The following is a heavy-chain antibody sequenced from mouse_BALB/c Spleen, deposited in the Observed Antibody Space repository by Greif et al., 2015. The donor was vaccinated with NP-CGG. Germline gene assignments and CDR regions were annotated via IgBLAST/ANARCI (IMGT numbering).Heavy chain of an antibody. CDR1: GYTFTSYW. V-gene: IGHV1-7*01. Sequence: QVQLQQSGAELAKPGASVKMSCKASGYTFTSYWMHWVKQRPGQGLEWIGYINPSTGYTEYNQKFKDKATLTADKSSSTAYMQLSSLTSEDSAVYYCARRAYRYDWPYAMDYWGQGTSVTVSS. CDR3: ARRAYRYDWPYAMDY. D-gene: IGHD2-14*01. J-gene: IGHJ4*01. CDR2: INPSTGYT.